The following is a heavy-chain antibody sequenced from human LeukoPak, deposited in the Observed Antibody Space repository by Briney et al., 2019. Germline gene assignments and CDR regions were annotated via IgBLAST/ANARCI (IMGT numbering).Heavy chain of an antibody. CDR1: GFTFSSYS. Sequence: GGSLRLSCAASGFTFSSYSMNWVRQTPGKGLGWVSVIYSGGSTYYADSVKGRFTISRDNSKNTLYLQMNSLRAEDTAVYYCARDPGSIAAAGDAFDIWGQGTMVTVSS. V-gene: IGHV3-66*01. J-gene: IGHJ3*02. CDR2: IYSGGST. CDR3: ARDPGSIAAAGDAFDI. D-gene: IGHD6-13*01.